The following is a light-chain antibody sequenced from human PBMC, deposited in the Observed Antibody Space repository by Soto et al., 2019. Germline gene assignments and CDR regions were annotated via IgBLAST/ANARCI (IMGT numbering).Light chain of an antibody. V-gene: IGKV1-5*03. J-gene: IGKJ1*01. CDR2: KAS. CDR3: QQYNSYSST. Sequence: DIQMTQSPATLSASVGDRVTITCRASQSISGWLAWYQQKPGQAPKLLIYKASSLESGVPSRFSGSGSGTEFTLTISSLEPDDFAAYYCQQYNSYSSTFGQGTKVDIK. CDR1: QSISGW.